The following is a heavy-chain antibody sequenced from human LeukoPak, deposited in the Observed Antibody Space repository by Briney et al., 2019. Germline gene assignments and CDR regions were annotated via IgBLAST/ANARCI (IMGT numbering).Heavy chain of an antibody. V-gene: IGHV1-18*01. CDR3: ARAVADQWLVHFNRAFDI. D-gene: IGHD6-19*01. CDR1: GYTFTSYG. CDR2: ISAYNGNT. Sequence: ASVKVSCKASGYTFTSYGISWVRQAPGQGLEWMGWISAYNGNTNYAQKLQGRVTMTTDTSTSTAYMELRSLRSDDTAVYYCARAVADQWLVHFNRAFDIWGQGTMVTVSS. J-gene: IGHJ3*02.